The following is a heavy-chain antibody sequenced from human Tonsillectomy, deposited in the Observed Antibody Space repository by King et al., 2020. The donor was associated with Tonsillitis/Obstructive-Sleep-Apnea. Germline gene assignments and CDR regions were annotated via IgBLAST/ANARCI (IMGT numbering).Heavy chain of an antibody. Sequence: VQLVESGGGLIQPGGSLRLSCAASGFIVNRNYMNWVRQAPGKGLEWVSVIYSGGSTDYRDSVKDRLTISIDNSKNTVYRQMNSRRAEDTAVYYGAKAGDNGYDPRWFDPWGQGTLVTVSS. V-gene: IGHV3-53*01. CDR1: GFIVNRNY. D-gene: IGHD5-12*01. CDR2: IYSGGST. CDR3: AKAGDNGYDPRWFDP. J-gene: IGHJ5*02.